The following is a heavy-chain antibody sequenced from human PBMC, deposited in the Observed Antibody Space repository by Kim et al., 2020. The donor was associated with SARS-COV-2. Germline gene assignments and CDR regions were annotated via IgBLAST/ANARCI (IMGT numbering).Heavy chain of an antibody. Sequence: GGSLRLSCEVSGFSISTYATHWVRQAPGKGLEWVAVMWSNGDKAYADSVKGRFTISRDDSKNTLDLQMSSLRADDTAVYYCAREWSAFDYWGQGTLVTVSS. D-gene: IGHD2-8*01. CDR3: AREWSAFDY. CDR2: MWSNGDK. CDR1: GFSISTYA. J-gene: IGHJ4*02. V-gene: IGHV3-33*01.